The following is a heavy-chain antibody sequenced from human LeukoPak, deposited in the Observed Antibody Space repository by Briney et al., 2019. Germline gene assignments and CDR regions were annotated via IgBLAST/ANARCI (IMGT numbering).Heavy chain of an antibody. V-gene: IGHV3-7*03. CDR1: GFTFGKYW. Sequence: GGSLRLSCVASGFTFGKYWMSWVRQAPGKGLEWVANIKLDGSEKNYVDSVKGRFTISRDNTKNSLYLQMNSLRAEDTAVFYCAKAADGYIVNWFDPWGQGTLVTVSS. D-gene: IGHD5-24*01. CDR2: IKLDGSEK. CDR3: AKAADGYIVNWFDP. J-gene: IGHJ5*02.